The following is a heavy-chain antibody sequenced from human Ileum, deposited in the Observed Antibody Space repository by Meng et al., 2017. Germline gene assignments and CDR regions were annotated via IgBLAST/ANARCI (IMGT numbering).Heavy chain of an antibody. CDR2: INHSGST. CDR3: ARGGPWFDP. Sequence: QVPLKRGGVGALKPAETLALPCAVYGGSFSGYYWSWIRQPPGKGLEWIGEINHSGSTNYNPSLKSRVTISVDTSKNQFSLKLSSVTAADTAVYYCARGGPWFDPWGQGTLVTVSS. V-gene: IGHV4-34*01. J-gene: IGHJ5*02. CDR1: GGSFSGYY.